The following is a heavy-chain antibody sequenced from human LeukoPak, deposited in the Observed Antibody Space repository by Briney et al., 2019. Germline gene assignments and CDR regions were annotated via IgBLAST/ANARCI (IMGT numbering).Heavy chain of an antibody. CDR1: GYTFTDYF. CDR2: INPHSGGT. CDR3: ARGGLPAFYYYMDV. J-gene: IGHJ6*03. Sequence: GASVKVSCKASGYTFTDYFMHWVRQAPGQGLEWMGWINPHSGGTNYAQKFQGRVTMTRDTSISTAYVELNRLRSDDTAVYCARGGLPAFYYYMDVWGKGTTVTVSS. V-gene: IGHV1-2*02. D-gene: IGHD1-26*01.